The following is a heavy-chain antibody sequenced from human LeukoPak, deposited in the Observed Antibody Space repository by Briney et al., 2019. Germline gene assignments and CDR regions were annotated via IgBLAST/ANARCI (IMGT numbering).Heavy chain of an antibody. Sequence: SETLSLTCAVYGGSFSGYYWSWIRQPPGKGLEWIGEINHSGSTNYNPSLKSRVTISVDTSKNQFSLKLSSVSAADTAVYYCARGGISPFDPWGQGTLVTVPS. J-gene: IGHJ5*02. CDR3: ARGGISPFDP. CDR1: GGSFSGYY. CDR2: INHSGST. D-gene: IGHD6-13*01. V-gene: IGHV4-34*01.